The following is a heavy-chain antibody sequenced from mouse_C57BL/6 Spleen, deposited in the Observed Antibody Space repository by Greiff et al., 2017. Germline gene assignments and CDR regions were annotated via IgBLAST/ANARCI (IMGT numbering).Heavy chain of an antibody. Sequence: VQLQQSGAELVRPGASVKLSCKASGYTFTDYYINWVKQRPGQGLEWIARIYPGSGNTYYNEKFKGKATLTAEKSSSTAYMQLSSLTSEDSAVYFCARLRSDYYAMDYWGQGTSVTVSS. CDR1: GYTFTDYY. V-gene: IGHV1-76*01. CDR2: IYPGSGNT. CDR3: ARLRSDYYAMDY. J-gene: IGHJ4*01.